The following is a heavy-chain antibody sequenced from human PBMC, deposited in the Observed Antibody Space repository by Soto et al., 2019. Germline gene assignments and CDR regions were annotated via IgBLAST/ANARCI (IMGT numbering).Heavy chain of an antibody. CDR2: IYYSGST. Sequence: SETLSLTCTFSGGSISSSSYYWGWIRQPPGKGLEWIGSIYYSGSTYYNPSLKSRVTISVDTSKNQFSLKLSSVTAADTAVYYCARASYYYDSSGYYSIDYWGQGTLVTVSS. J-gene: IGHJ4*02. CDR1: GGSISSSSYY. D-gene: IGHD3-22*01. CDR3: ARASYYYDSSGYYSIDY. V-gene: IGHV4-39*01.